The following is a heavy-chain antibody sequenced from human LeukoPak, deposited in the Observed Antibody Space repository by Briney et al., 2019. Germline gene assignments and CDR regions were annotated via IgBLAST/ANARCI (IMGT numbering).Heavy chain of an antibody. Sequence: GGSLRLSCVASGFTFTTYSMNWVRQAPGKGLEWVSYISSSGDTIYYAGSVKGRFTISRDNAKKSLYLQMNSLRVEDTAVYYCARDLYGDYPFDYWGQGTLVTVSS. V-gene: IGHV3-48*01. D-gene: IGHD4-17*01. CDR2: ISSSGDTI. CDR3: ARDLYGDYPFDY. J-gene: IGHJ4*02. CDR1: GFTFTTYS.